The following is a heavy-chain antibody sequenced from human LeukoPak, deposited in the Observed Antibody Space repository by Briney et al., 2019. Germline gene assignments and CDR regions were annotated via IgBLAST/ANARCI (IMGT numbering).Heavy chain of an antibody. CDR1: GFTFDDYA. V-gene: IGHV3-9*01. CDR2: ISWNSGSI. J-gene: IGHJ3*02. CDR3: AKDRSDNFGAFDI. Sequence: PGGSLRLSCAASGFTFDDYAMHWVRQAPGKGLEWVSGISWNSGSIGYADSVRGRFTISRDNSKNTLYLQMNSLRTEDTAVFYCAKDRSDNFGAFDIWGQGTMVSVSS. D-gene: IGHD2-15*01.